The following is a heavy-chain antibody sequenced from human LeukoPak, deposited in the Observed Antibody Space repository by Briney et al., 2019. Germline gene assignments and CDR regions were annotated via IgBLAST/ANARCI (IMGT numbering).Heavy chain of an antibody. CDR2: INPNSGGT. CDR1: GYTFTGYS. V-gene: IGHV1-2*02. J-gene: IGHJ4*02. Sequence: GASVKVSCKASGYTFTGYSMHWVRQAPGQGLEWMGWINPNSGGTNYAQKFQGRVTMTRDTSISTAYMELSRLRSDDTAVYYCARGAITISNAQPFDYWGQGTLVTVPS. D-gene: IGHD3-3*01. CDR3: ARGAITISNAQPFDY.